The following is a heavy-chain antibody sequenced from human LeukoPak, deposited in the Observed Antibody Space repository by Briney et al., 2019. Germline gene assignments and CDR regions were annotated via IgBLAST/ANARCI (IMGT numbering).Heavy chain of an antibody. Sequence: NPGGSLRLSCAASGFTFSSYSMNWVRQAPGKGLEWVSSISSSSSYIYYADSVKGRFTISRDNAKNSLYLQMNSLRAEDTAVYYCARGTGGSGSYYYYYYMDVWGKGTTVTVSS. V-gene: IGHV3-21*01. CDR3: ARGTGGSGSYYYYYYMDV. J-gene: IGHJ6*03. CDR1: GFTFSSYS. D-gene: IGHD3-10*01. CDR2: ISSSSSYI.